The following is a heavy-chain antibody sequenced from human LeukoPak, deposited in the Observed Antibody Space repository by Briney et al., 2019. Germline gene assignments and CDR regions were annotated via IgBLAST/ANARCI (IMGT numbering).Heavy chain of an antibody. CDR1: GYTFTSYY. CDR3: ARGVGTTVYYYYLDV. CDR2: INPSGGST. J-gene: IGHJ6*03. V-gene: IGHV1-46*01. D-gene: IGHD4-17*01. Sequence: ASVKVSCKASGYTFTSYYMHWVRQAPGQGLEWMGIINPSGGSTSYAQKFQGRVTMTRDMSTSTVYMELSSLRSEDTAVYYCARGVGTTVYYYYLDVWGKGTTVTVSS.